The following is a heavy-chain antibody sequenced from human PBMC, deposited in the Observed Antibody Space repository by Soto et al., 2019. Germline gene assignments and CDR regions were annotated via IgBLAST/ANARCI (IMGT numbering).Heavy chain of an antibody. Sequence: PSETLSLTCTVSGGSISSYYWSWIRQPPGKGLEWIGYIYYSGSTNYNPSLKSRVTISVDTSKNQFSLKLSSVTAADTAVYYCARHHPGDHAPIDYWGQGTLVTVSS. V-gene: IGHV4-59*08. CDR3: ARHHPGDHAPIDY. CDR1: GGSISSYY. CDR2: IYYSGST. D-gene: IGHD4-17*01. J-gene: IGHJ4*02.